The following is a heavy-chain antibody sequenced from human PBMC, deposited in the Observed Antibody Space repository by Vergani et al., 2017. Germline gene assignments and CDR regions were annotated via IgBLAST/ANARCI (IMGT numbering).Heavy chain of an antibody. CDR1: GFTFCSSV. V-gene: IGHV3-30*03. J-gene: IGHJ4*02. Sequence: QVQVVESGGGVVQPGRSLRLSCAASGFTFCSSVMHCVRPAPGKGLEWVAVISYDGRNKYYAESVKGRFTISRDNSKNTLYLKMNSLRGEDTAVYYCVRSLHFWSAHIPGYRGRETLVTVSS. D-gene: IGHD3-3*02. CDR3: VRSLHFWSAHIPGY. CDR2: ISYDGRNK.